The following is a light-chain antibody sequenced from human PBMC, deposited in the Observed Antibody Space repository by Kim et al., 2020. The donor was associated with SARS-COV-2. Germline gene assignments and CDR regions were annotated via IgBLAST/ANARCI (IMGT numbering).Light chain of an antibody. Sequence: EILLTQSPATLSLSPGETATLSCRASQRVSSYYLAWYQQKVGQAPRLLIYSASIRATGIPDRFSASGSETDFTLTISRLEPEDFAVYYCQQYGNSTRTFGQGTKVDIK. CDR2: SAS. CDR3: QQYGNSTRT. V-gene: IGKV3-20*01. CDR1: QRVSSYY. J-gene: IGKJ1*01.